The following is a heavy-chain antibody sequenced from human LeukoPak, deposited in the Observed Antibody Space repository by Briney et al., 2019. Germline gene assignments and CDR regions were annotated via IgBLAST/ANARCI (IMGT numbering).Heavy chain of an antibody. CDR2: IYPGDSDT. J-gene: IGHJ6*04. CDR1: GYSFTSYW. D-gene: IGHD5-12*01. Sequence: GESLKISCKGSGYSFTSYWIGWVRQMPGKGLEWMGIIYPGDSDTRYSPSFQGQVTISADKSISTAYLQWSSLKASDTAMYYCARANSGHDLLYYGMDVWGKGTTVTVSS. CDR3: ARANSGHDLLYYGMDV. V-gene: IGHV5-51*01.